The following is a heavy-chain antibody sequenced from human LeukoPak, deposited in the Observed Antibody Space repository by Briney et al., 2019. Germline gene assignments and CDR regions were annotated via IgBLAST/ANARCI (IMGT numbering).Heavy chain of an antibody. V-gene: IGHV4-59*01. Sequence: SETLSLTCTVSGGSISSYYWSWIRQPPGKGLEWIGYIYYSGSTNYNPSLKSRVTISVDTSKNQFALKLSSVTAADTAVYYWAREPRVVTAIRGCFDLWGRGTLVTVSS. CDR3: AREPRVVTAIRGCFDL. D-gene: IGHD2-21*02. CDR2: IYYSGST. J-gene: IGHJ2*01. CDR1: GGSISSYY.